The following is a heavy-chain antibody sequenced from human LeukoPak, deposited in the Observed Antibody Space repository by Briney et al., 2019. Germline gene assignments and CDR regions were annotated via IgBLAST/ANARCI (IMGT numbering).Heavy chain of an antibody. CDR3: ARGSAPRVGARLFYYYGMDV. CDR2: MNPNSGNT. CDR1: GYTFTSYD. J-gene: IGHJ6*02. V-gene: IGHV1-8*01. D-gene: IGHD1-26*01. Sequence: ASVKVSCKASGYTFTSYDINWVRQATGQGLEWMGWMNPNSGNTGYAQKFQGRVTMTRNTSISTAYMELSSLRSEDTAVYYCARGSAPRVGARLFYYYGMDVWGQGTTVTVSS.